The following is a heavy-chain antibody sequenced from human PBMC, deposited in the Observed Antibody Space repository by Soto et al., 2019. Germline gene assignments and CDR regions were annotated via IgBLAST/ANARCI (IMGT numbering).Heavy chain of an antibody. J-gene: IGHJ4*02. Sequence: QVQLVQSGAEVKKPGASVKGSCKASGYTFTSYAMHWVRQAPGQRLEWMGWINAGNGNTKYSQKFQGRVTITRDTSASTAYMELSSLRSEDTAVYYCARVVVGSLYYFEYWGQGTLVTVSS. CDR3: ARVVVGSLYYFEY. CDR2: INAGNGNT. V-gene: IGHV1-3*01. D-gene: IGHD1-26*01. CDR1: GYTFTSYA.